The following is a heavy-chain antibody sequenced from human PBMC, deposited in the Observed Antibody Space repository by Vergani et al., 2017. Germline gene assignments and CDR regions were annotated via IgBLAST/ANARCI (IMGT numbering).Heavy chain of an antibody. J-gene: IGHJ4*02. Sequence: QVQLVESAGGVVQPGGSLRLSCAASGSTFSNFRMHWIRQAPGRGLEWLAYIGKDGINTRYRDAVKGRFTVSRDNTKDILYLQMDSLRSEDTALYYCAKYLRDSTDGLPDSWGPGTLVIVSS. D-gene: IGHD2-21*02. CDR3: AKYLRDSTDGLPDS. V-gene: IGHV3-30*02. CDR1: GSTFSNFR. CDR2: IGKDGINT.